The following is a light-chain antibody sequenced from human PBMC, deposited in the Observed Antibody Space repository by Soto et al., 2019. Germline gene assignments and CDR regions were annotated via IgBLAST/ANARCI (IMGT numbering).Light chain of an antibody. CDR3: QQYNNWPRA. V-gene: IGKV3D-15*01. J-gene: IGKJ1*01. Sequence: EIVVTQSPATLSVSPGGRATLSCRASQSISDTLAWYQQKPGQAPRLLIHGASTRATGIPARFSGSGSGTDFTLTISSLQSEDFVVYYCQQYNNWPRAFGQGTKVDIK. CDR1: QSISDT. CDR2: GAS.